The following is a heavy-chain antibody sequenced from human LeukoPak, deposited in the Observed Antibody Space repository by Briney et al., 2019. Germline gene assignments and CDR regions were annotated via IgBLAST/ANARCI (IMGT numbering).Heavy chain of an antibody. CDR3: ARDMTTVTTGDY. CDR1: GFTVSSNY. V-gene: IGHV3-53*01. Sequence: GGSLRLSCAASGFTVSSNYMSWVRQALGKGLEWVSVIYSGGSTYYADSVKGRFTISRDNSKNTLYLQMSSLRAEDTAVYYCARDMTTVTTGDYWGQGTLVTVSS. CDR2: IYSGGST. D-gene: IGHD4-17*01. J-gene: IGHJ4*02.